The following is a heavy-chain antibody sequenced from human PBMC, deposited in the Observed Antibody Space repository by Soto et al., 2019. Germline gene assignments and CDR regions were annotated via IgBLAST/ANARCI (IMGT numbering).Heavy chain of an antibody. J-gene: IGHJ4*02. CDR3: ARDLSAGIVRFYYFDY. CDR2: ISYDGSNK. D-gene: IGHD3-22*01. CDR1: GFTFSSYA. V-gene: IGHV3-30-3*01. Sequence: QVQLVESGGGVVQPGRSLRLSCAASGFTFSSYAMHWVRQAPGKGLEWVAVISYDGSNKYYADSVKGRFTISRDNSKNTLYLQMNSLRAEDTAVYYCARDLSAGIVRFYYFDYWGQGTLVTVSS.